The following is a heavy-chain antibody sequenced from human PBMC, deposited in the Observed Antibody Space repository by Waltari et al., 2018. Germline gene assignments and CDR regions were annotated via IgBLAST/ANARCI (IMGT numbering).Heavy chain of an antibody. CDR3: XXXVEGVLDF. V-gene: IGHV3-7*01. Sequence: EVHVVESGXXLVEPRGALRVSCAAXGCVFGSYLMEWVRQAPXXXXXXVAXINRDGRDXXXXXXXXGRFXVSRDNTKXXXXLQMDSLXVEDTAVYXXXXXVEGVLDFWGQ. D-gene: IGHD3-10*01. J-gene: IGHJ4*02. CDR1: GCVFGSYL. CDR2: INRDGRDX.